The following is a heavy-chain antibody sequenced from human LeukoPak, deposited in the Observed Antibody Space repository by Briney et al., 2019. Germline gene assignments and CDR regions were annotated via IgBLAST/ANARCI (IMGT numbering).Heavy chain of an antibody. D-gene: IGHD5-24*01. CDR1: GGSISSSNW. CDR2: IYHSGST. Sequence: SGTLSLTCAVSGGSISSSNWWSWVRQPPGKGLEWIGEIYHSGSTNYNPSLKSRVTISVDKSKNQFSLKLSSVTAADTAVYYCARAPNRDGYRGYFDYWGQGTLVTVSS. J-gene: IGHJ4*02. CDR3: ARAPNRDGYRGYFDY. V-gene: IGHV4-4*02.